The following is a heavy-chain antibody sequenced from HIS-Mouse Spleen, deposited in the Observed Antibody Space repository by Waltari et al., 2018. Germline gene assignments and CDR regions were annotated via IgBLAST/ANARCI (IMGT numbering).Heavy chain of an antibody. J-gene: IGHJ2*01. Sequence: QLQLQESGPGLVKPSETLSLTCTVSGGSISSSSYYWCWIRQPPGKGVEWFGSIYYRGSTYYNPSLKRRVTISVDTSKTQFSLKLSSVTAAYTAVYYCAREIPYSSSWYDWYFDLWGRGTLVTVSS. D-gene: IGHD6-13*01. V-gene: IGHV4-39*07. CDR3: AREIPYSSSWYDWYFDL. CDR1: GGSISSSSYY. CDR2: IYYRGST.